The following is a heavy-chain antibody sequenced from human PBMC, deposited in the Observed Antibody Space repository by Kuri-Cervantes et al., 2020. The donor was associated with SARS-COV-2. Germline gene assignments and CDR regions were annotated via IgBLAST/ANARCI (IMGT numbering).Heavy chain of an antibody. CDR2: IYPEDSDT. CDR1: GYNLTTYW. V-gene: IGHV5-51*01. CDR3: ARLEQVAATQDWFDP. D-gene: IGHD2-15*01. J-gene: IGHJ5*02. Sequence: GESLKISCKGSGYNLTTYWIGWVRQRPGKGLEWVGIIYPEDSDTKYRPSFQGQVTISADRSINTAYLQWTSLKASDTAMYYCARLEQVAATQDWFDPWGQGTLVTVSS.